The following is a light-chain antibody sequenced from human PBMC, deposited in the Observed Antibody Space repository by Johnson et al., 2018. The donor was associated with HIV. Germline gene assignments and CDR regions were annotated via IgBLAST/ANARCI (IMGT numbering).Light chain of an antibody. CDR2: DNN. V-gene: IGLV1-51*01. CDR1: SSKIGNKY. J-gene: IGLJ1*01. Sequence: QSVLTQPPSVSAAPGQKVTISCSGSSSKIGNKYVSWYQQFPGTAPKPLIYDNNKRPSGIPDRFSGSKSGTSATLGTTGLQTGDEADYYCGTWDSSLSTYVFGTGTKVTVL. CDR3: GTWDSSLSTYV.